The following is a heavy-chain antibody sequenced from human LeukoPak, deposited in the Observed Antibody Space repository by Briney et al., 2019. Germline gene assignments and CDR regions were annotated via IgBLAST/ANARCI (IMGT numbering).Heavy chain of an antibody. D-gene: IGHD2-8*02. CDR1: GFTFSDHY. CDR3: VRETTGHFDS. CDR2: ISYDGRQK. V-gene: IGHV3-30*03. J-gene: IGHJ4*02. Sequence: GGSLRLSCAASGFTFSDHYIDWVRQAPGKGLEWVTVISYDGRQKYYADSVKGRFTISRDDSKKTLSVQMNSLRVEDTAVYYCVRETTGHFDSWGQGTPVTVSS.